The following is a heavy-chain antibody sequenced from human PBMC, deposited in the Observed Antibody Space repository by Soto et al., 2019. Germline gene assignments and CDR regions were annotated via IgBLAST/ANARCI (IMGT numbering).Heavy chain of an antibody. J-gene: IGHJ5*02. Sequence: QVQLQQSGPGLVKPSQTLSLTCAISGDSVSSNSAAWNWIRQSPSRGLEWLGRTYYRSKWYNDYAVSVKSRITINPDTSKDQFSLQLNSVTPEDTAVYFCVRTLSSSAENWFDPWGQGTLVTVSS. CDR1: GDSVSSNSAA. CDR3: VRTLSSSAENWFDP. D-gene: IGHD6-6*01. V-gene: IGHV6-1*01. CDR2: TYYRSKWYN.